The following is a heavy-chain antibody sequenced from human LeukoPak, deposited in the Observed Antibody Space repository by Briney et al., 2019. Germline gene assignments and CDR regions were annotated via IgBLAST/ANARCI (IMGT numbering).Heavy chain of an antibody. CDR1: GFTFSNYN. J-gene: IGHJ4*02. V-gene: IGHV3-48*04. Sequence: GGSLRLSCAASGFTFSNYNMNWVRQAPGKGLEWVSFISSSSSTIYYADSVKDRFTISRDNAKNSLYLQMNSLTAEDTAVYYCVGPPCLRGGYCSTNSWGQGTLVTVDS. CDR3: VGPPCLRGGYCSTNS. D-gene: IGHD2-2*01. CDR2: ISSSSSTI.